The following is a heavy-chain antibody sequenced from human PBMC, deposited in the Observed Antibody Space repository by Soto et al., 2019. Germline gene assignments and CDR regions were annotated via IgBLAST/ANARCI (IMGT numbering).Heavy chain of an antibody. J-gene: IGHJ4*02. Sequence: ASVKVSCKASGGTFNKYAIDWVRQAPGQGLEWMGGITPLFGTPNYAQRFQGRVTISADEVTSTAYMELRSLRSDDTGVYYCARQFDYETSGYYYAYWGQGTLVTVSS. V-gene: IGHV1-69*13. CDR3: ARQFDYETSGYYYAY. CDR1: GGTFNKYA. D-gene: IGHD3-22*01. CDR2: ITPLFGTP.